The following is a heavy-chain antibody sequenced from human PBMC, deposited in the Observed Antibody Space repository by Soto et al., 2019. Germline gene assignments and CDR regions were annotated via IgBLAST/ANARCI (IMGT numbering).Heavy chain of an antibody. Sequence: SETLSLTCAVYGGSFSGYYWSWIRQPPGKGLEWIGEINHSGSTNYNPSLKSRVTISVDKSKNQFSLKLSSVTAADTAVYYCARGVLDIVVVPAATYFDYWGQGTLVTVSS. CDR3: ARGVLDIVVVPAATYFDY. CDR1: GGSFSGYY. J-gene: IGHJ4*02. CDR2: INHSGST. D-gene: IGHD2-2*01. V-gene: IGHV4-34*01.